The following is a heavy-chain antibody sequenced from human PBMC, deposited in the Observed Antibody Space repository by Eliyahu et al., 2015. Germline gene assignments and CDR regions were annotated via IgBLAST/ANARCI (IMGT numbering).Heavy chain of an antibody. D-gene: IGHD3-22*01. CDR3: ARVRSVRYVLIVVGQYYYYGMDV. CDR2: INPSGGST. Sequence: QVQLVQSGAEVKKPGASVXVSCKASGYTFTSYYIHWVRQAPGQGLEWMGIINPSGGSTSYAQKFQGRVTMTRDTSTSTVYMELSSLRSEDTAVYYCARVRSVRYVLIVVGQYYYYGMDVWGQGTTVTVSS. V-gene: IGHV1-46*01. CDR1: GYTFTSYY. J-gene: IGHJ6*02.